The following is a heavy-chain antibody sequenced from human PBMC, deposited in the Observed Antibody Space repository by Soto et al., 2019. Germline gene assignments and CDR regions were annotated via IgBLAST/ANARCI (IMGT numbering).Heavy chain of an antibody. J-gene: IGHJ4*02. CDR3: ARIKSDPHYYGSGSYYTFDY. CDR1: GFSLSTSGMC. V-gene: IGHV2-70*01. Sequence: SGPTLVNPTQTLTLTCTFSGFSLSTSGMCVSWIRQPPGKALEWLALIDWDDDKYYSTSLKTRLTISKDTSKNQVVLTMTNMDPVDTATYYCARIKSDPHYYGSGSYYTFDYWGQGTLVTVSS. CDR2: IDWDDDK. D-gene: IGHD3-10*01.